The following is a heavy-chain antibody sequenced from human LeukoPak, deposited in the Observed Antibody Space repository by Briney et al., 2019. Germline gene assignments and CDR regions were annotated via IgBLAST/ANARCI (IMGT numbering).Heavy chain of an antibody. CDR2: ISYDGSNK. Sequence: GGSLRLSCAASGFTFSSYAMHWVRQAPGKGLEWVAVISYDGSNKYYADSVKGRLTISRDNSKNTLYLQMNSLRAEDTAVYYCARGVIDGTSIFDYWGQGTLVTVSS. CDR1: GFTFSSYA. D-gene: IGHD6-13*01. J-gene: IGHJ4*02. V-gene: IGHV3-30*04. CDR3: ARGVIDGTSIFDY.